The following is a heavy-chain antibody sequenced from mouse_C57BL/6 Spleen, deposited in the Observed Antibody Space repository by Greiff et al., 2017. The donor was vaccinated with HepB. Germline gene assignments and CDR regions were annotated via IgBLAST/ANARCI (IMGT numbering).Heavy chain of an antibody. Sequence: EVQRVESGGGLVQPGGSMKLSCVASGFTFSNYWMNWVRQSPEKGLEWVAQIRLKSDNYATHYAESVKGRFTISRDDSKSSVYLQMNNLRAEDTGIYYCTSGVTTGWYFDVWGTGTTVTVSS. CDR3: TSGVTTGWYFDV. CDR1: GFTFSNYW. J-gene: IGHJ1*03. CDR2: IRLKSDNYAT. V-gene: IGHV6-3*01. D-gene: IGHD2-5*01.